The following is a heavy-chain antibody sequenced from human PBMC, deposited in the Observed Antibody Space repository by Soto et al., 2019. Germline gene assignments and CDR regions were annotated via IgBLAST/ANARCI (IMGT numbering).Heavy chain of an antibody. CDR3: ARDRSGYDAYYYYYGMDV. D-gene: IGHD5-12*01. Sequence: GGSLRLSCAASGFTFSSYSMNWVRQAPGKGLEWVSYISSSSSTIYYADSVKGRFTISRDNAKNSLYLQMNSLRDEDTAVYYCARDRSGYDAYYYYYGMDVWGQGTTVTVSS. CDR1: GFTFSSYS. CDR2: ISSSSSTI. J-gene: IGHJ6*02. V-gene: IGHV3-48*02.